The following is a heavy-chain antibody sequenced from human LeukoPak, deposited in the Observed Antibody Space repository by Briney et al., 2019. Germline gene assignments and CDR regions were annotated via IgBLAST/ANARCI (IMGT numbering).Heavy chain of an antibody. CDR1: GGSISRYF. CDR2: IYYTGST. CDR3: ARLTLYGGGDCYPRWFDP. D-gene: IGHD2-21*02. Sequence: KPSETLSHTCTVSGGSISRYFWSWIRQPPGKGLEWIGYIYYTGSTNYNPSLKSRVTISVDTSKNQFSLKLSSVTAADTAMYYCARLTLYGGGDCYPRWFDPWGQGTLVTVSS. V-gene: IGHV4-59*08. J-gene: IGHJ5*02.